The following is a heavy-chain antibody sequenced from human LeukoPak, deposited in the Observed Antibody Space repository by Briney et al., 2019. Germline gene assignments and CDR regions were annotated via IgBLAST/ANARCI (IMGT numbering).Heavy chain of an antibody. D-gene: IGHD3-22*01. J-gene: IGHJ1*01. CDR3: ARLSSGLPHGYFQH. V-gene: IGHV4-59*01. Sequence: SETLSLTCTVSGGSISSYYWSWIRQPPGKGLEWIAYIYYSGSTNYNPSLKSRVTISLVTSKNQFSLKLSSVTAADTAVYYCARLSSGLPHGYFQHWGQGTLVTVSS. CDR2: IYYSGST. CDR1: GGSISSYY.